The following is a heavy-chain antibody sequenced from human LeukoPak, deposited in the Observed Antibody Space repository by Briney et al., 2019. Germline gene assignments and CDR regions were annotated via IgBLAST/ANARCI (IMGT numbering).Heavy chain of an antibody. V-gene: IGHV1-69*04. D-gene: IGHD2-21*02. CDR3: ARDEGAYCGGDCYLAFDI. Sequence: ASVKVSCKASGYTFTSYDISWVRQAPGQGLEWMGRIIPILGIANYAQKFQGRVTITADKSTSTAYMELSSLRSEDTAVYYCARDEGAYCGGDCYLAFDIWGQGTMVTVSS. CDR2: IIPILGIA. J-gene: IGHJ3*02. CDR1: GYTFTSYD.